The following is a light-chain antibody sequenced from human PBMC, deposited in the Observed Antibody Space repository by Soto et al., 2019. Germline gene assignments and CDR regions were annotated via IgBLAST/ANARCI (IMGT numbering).Light chain of an antibody. J-gene: IGKJ1*01. CDR3: QQYNSYWT. V-gene: IGKV1-5*03. CDR2: KAS. CDR1: QSISSW. Sequence: DIPMNQSPSTLFASVGDRVTITCRASQSISSWLAWYQQKPGKAPKLLSYKASSLESGVPSRFSGSGSGTGVTLTISSLQPDDFATYYCQQYNSYWTFGQGTKVEIK.